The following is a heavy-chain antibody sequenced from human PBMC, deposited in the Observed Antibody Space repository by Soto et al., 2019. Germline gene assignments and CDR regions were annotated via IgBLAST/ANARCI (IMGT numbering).Heavy chain of an antibody. CDR3: AKEKGAGSGWYLAY. CDR2: ISGSGGST. CDR1: GFTFSSYA. Sequence: EVQLLESGGGLVQPGGSLRLSCAASGFTFSSYAMSWVRQAPGKGLEWVSAISGSGGSTYYADSVKGRFTISRDNXXSTRYGQRNSLRAEDTAVYYCAKEKGAGSGWYLAYWGQGTLVTVSS. V-gene: IGHV3-23*01. D-gene: IGHD6-19*01. J-gene: IGHJ4*02.